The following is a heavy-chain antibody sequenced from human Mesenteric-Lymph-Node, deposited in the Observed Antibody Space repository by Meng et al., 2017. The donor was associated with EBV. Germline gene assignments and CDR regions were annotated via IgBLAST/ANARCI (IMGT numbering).Heavy chain of an antibody. CDR2: IFHSEGT. V-gene: IGHV4-4*02. Sequence: HVRLQVWGAGLVKPWETLFLSFSVSRGSISNSNCWRGVWQPPGKGLQWIGEIFHSEGTNYIPSIKSRVTISVDKSKNQFSQQVNSLSAADTAGYHCARITCGGAIGDWGQGTLVTVSS. CDR3: ARITCGGAIGD. D-gene: IGHD3-16*02. CDR1: RGSISNSNC. J-gene: IGHJ4*02.